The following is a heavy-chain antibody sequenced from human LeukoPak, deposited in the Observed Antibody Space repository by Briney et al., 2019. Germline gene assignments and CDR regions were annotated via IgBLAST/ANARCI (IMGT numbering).Heavy chain of an antibody. J-gene: IGHJ2*01. CDR1: GGSISSYY. Sequence: PSETLSLTCTGSGGSISSYYWTWIRQPPGKALEWIGYIYYSGRTSYNHSLKSRVTMSVDTSKNQFSLKLSSVTAADTAVYYCARDGNPWNLDVWGRGTLVTVSS. CDR3: ARDGNPWNLDV. V-gene: IGHV4-59*01. CDR2: IYYSGRT.